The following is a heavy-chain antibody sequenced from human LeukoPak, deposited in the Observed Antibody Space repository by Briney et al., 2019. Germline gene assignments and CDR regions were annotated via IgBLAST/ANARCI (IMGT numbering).Heavy chain of an antibody. CDR3: ARDCTGGTCYLDY. V-gene: IGHV4-38-2*02. D-gene: IGHD2-8*02. CDR1: GYSISSGSY. CDR2: MYHGGTT. Sequence: SETLSLTCTVSGYSISSGSYWGWIRQPPGKGLEWIVSMYHGGTTYHNPSFKSRVTISVDTSRNQISLRLSSVTAADTAVYHCARDCTGGTCYLDYWGQGTLVTVSS. J-gene: IGHJ4*02.